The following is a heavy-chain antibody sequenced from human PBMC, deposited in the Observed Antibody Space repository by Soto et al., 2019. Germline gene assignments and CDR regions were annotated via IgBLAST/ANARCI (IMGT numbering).Heavy chain of an antibody. CDR3: ARDCSSTSCYPLYYYGMDV. CDR2: IIPIFGTA. CDR1: GGTFSSYA. Sequence: GASVKVSCKASGGTFSSYAISWVRQAPGQGLEWMGGIIPIFGTANYAQKFQGRVTITADESTSTAYMELSSLRSEDTAVYYCARDCSSTSCYPLYYYGMDVWGQGTTVTVS. D-gene: IGHD2-2*01. V-gene: IGHV1-69*13. J-gene: IGHJ6*02.